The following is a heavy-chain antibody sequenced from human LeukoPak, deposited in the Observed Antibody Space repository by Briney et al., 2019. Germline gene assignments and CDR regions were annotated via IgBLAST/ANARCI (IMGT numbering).Heavy chain of an antibody. CDR1: GFRFGDYY. CDR2: ISHSGATV. Sequence: GGSLRLSCKASGFRFGDYYMNWFRQTPGKGLEWLSYISHSGATVQYADSVRGRFTVSRDNHKNTLYLQMSSLRIEDTSVYYCARDGAYDDASGYRADFWGQGTLVTVSS. J-gene: IGHJ4*02. D-gene: IGHD3-22*01. V-gene: IGHV3-11*01. CDR3: ARDGAYDDASGYRADF.